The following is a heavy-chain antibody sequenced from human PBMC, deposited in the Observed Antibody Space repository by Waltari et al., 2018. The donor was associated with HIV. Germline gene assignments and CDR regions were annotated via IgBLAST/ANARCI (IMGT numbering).Heavy chain of an antibody. Sequence: QLQLQESGPGLVKPSETLSLTCTVSGGSISSSSYYWGWIRQPPGKGLEWIGSIYYSGSTYYNPSLKSRVTISVDTSKNQFSLKLSSVTAADTAVYYCARIKWLAGTNWFDPWGQGTLVTVSS. CDR2: IYYSGST. CDR1: GGSISSSSYY. CDR3: ARIKWLAGTNWFDP. V-gene: IGHV4-39*07. D-gene: IGHD6-19*01. J-gene: IGHJ5*02.